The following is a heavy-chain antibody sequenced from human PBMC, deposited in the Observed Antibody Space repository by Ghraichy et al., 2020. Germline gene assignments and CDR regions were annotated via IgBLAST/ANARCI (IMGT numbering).Heavy chain of an antibody. CDR3: AKDLYRSDYSGFPTGMDV. CDR1: GFTFSIYG. CDR2: LSYDANNK. D-gene: IGHD3-22*01. Sequence: LSLTCAASGFTFSIYGMHWVRQAPGKGLEWVAVLSYDANNKYYGDSVKGRFTISRDNSKNTMYLQMNSLRVEDTAVYYCAKDLYRSDYSGFPTGMDVWGQGTPVTVSS. V-gene: IGHV3-30*18. J-gene: IGHJ6*02.